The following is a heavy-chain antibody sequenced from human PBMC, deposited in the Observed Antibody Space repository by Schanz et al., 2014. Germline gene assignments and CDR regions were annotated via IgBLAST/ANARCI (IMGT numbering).Heavy chain of an antibody. Sequence: EVLLVDSGGGLVQPGGSLRLSCGASGFTFSAHAMSWVRQAPGKGPEWFSAISGSGRDTYYAASVKGRFTISRDNSKXXXXXQMNSLXXXXXXXXXXXKELRPGTERPXXXXXXWG. V-gene: IGHV3-23*04. CDR1: GFTFSAHA. CDR3: XKELRPGTERPXXXXXX. D-gene: IGHD1-7*01. CDR2: ISGSGRDT. J-gene: IGHJ1*01.